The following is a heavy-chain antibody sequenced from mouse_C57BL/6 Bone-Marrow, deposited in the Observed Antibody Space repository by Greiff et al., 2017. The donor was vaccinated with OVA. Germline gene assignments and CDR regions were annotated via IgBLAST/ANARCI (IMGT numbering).Heavy chain of an antibody. CDR2: IDPSDSDT. Sequence: VQLQQPGAELVMPGASVKLSCKASGYTFTSYWMHWVKQRPGQGLEWIGEIDPSDSDTNYNQKFKGKSTLTVAKSSSTAYMQLSSLTSEDSAVSECARFTSVDPLDFDYWGQGTTLTVSS. D-gene: IGHD1-1*01. V-gene: IGHV1-69*01. CDR1: GYTFTSYW. J-gene: IGHJ2*01. CDR3: ARFTSVDPLDFDY.